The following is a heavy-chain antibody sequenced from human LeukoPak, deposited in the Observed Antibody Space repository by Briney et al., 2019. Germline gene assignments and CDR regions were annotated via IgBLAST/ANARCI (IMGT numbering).Heavy chain of an antibody. J-gene: IGHJ4*02. Sequence: GGCLRLSCVTSGFTFTNYAMIWFRQAPGKGLEWVANIKQDGSEKYYVDSVKGRFTISRDNAKNSLYLQMNSLRAEDTAVYYCARDSKTGSHDYWGQGTLVTVSS. CDR1: GFTFTNYA. D-gene: IGHD1-1*01. CDR3: ARDSKTGSHDY. V-gene: IGHV3-7*01. CDR2: IKQDGSEK.